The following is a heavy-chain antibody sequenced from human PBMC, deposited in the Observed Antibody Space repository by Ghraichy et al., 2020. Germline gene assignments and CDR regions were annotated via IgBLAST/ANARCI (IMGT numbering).Heavy chain of an antibody. CDR1: GFSFSSHS. CDR2: ISSRSSNI. V-gene: IGHV3-21*06. Sequence: GESLNISCAASGFSFSSHSMDWVRLAPGKGLEWVSSISSRSSNIYYADSVKGRFTISRDNAKNSLYLQMNSLRAEDTAVYYCAREKEAEYGMDVWGQGTTVTVSS. J-gene: IGHJ6*02. CDR3: AREKEAEYGMDV. D-gene: IGHD2/OR15-2a*01.